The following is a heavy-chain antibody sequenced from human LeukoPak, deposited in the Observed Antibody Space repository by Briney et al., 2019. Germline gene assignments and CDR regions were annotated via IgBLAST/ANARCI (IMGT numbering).Heavy chain of an antibody. CDR1: GFTFTSYS. J-gene: IGHJ4*02. Sequence: GGSLRLSCAASGFTFTSYSMSWVRQAPGKGLEWVSGTSDRGDYTYYADSVKGRFTISRDNSKNTLYLQMNSLRAEDTAQYFCAKKAQYNGNYPLDYWGQGTLVTVSS. V-gene: IGHV3-23*01. CDR3: AKKAQYNGNYPLDY. CDR2: TSDRGDYT. D-gene: IGHD1-26*01.